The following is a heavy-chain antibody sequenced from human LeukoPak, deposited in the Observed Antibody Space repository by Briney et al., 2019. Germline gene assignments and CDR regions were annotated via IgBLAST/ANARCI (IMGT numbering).Heavy chain of an antibody. D-gene: IGHD3-22*01. CDR1: GGSFSGYY. Sequence: PSETLSLTCAVYGGSFSGYYWSWIRQPPGKGLEWIGEINHSGSTNYNPSLKSRVTISVDTSKNQFSLKLSSVTAADTAVYYCARPHYDSSGYYSGWFDPWGQGTLVTVSS. V-gene: IGHV4-34*01. J-gene: IGHJ5*02. CDR2: INHSGST. CDR3: ARPHYDSSGYYSGWFDP.